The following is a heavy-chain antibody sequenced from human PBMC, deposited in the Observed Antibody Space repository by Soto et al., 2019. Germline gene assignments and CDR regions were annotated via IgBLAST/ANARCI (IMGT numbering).Heavy chain of an antibody. D-gene: IGHD6-19*01. CDR3: AREGSLAATDSPHFDY. J-gene: IGHJ4*02. CDR1: GFTFSSYG. CDR2: IWDDGSNK. V-gene: IGHV3-33*01. Sequence: QVQLVESGGGVVQTGRSLRLSCEASGFTFSSYGMHWVRQAPGKGLEWVAVIWDDGSNKYYADSVKGRFTISRDNSKNTLYLQMNSLRAEDTAVYYCAREGSLAATDSPHFDYWGQGTLVTVSS.